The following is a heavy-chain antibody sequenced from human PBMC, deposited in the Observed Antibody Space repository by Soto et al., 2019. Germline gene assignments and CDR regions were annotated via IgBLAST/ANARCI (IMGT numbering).Heavy chain of an antibody. V-gene: IGHV4-31*03. CDR3: ARFVYRGVIINYVDY. Sequence: TSETLSLTCTVSGGSISSGGYYWSWIRQHPGKGLEWIGYIYYSGSTYYNPSLKSRVTISVDTSKNQFSLKLSSVTAADTAVYYCARFVYRGVIINYVDYWGQGTLVPVSS. J-gene: IGHJ4*02. D-gene: IGHD3-10*01. CDR1: GGSISSGGYY. CDR2: IYYSGST.